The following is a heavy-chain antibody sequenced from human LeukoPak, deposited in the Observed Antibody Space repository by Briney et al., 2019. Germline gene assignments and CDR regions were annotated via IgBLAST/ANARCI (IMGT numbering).Heavy chain of an antibody. V-gene: IGHV6-1*01. CDR2: TYCRSRWYN. CDR1: GDSVSSNSAT. D-gene: IGHD3-10*01. Sequence: SQTLSLTCAISGDSVSSNSATWTWIRQSPSRGLEWLGRTYCRSRWYNDYAVSVKSRITINPDTSMNQFSLQLDSVILEDTAVYYCAREGGEVRGVLRYWGQGTLVTVSS. CDR3: AREGGEVRGVLRY. J-gene: IGHJ4*02.